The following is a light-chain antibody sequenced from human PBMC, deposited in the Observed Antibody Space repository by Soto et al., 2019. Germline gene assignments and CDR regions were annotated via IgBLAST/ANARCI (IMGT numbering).Light chain of an antibody. Sequence: QTVVTQPASVSGSPGQSITISCTGTSSDVGGYNYVSWYQQNPGKDPKLMIYDVSNRPSGVSKRFSGSKSGNTASLTSSGLKDEDEADYYCSAYTSSSVVVFGGGTQLTVL. J-gene: IGLJ2*01. V-gene: IGLV2-14*01. CDR1: SSDVGGYNY. CDR2: DVS. CDR3: SAYTSSSVVV.